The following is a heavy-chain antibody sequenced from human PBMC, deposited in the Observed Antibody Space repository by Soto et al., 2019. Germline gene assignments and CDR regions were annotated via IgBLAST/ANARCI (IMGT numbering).Heavy chain of an antibody. CDR2: ISHAGST. Sequence: PGGSLRLSCAASGFTVSNTYMSWVRQAPGRGLEWVSAISHAGSTYYADSVKGRFTISRDNSENMLYLQMNSLRAEDTAVYYCARDPGNPTSFDYWGLGTLVTVSS. CDR3: ARDPGNPTSFDY. V-gene: IGHV3-66*01. J-gene: IGHJ4*02. CDR1: GFTVSNTY.